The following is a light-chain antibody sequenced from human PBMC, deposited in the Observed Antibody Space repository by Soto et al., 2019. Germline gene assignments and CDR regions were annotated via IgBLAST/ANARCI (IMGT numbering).Light chain of an antibody. CDR3: QHFKSIPIT. V-gene: IGKV1-8*01. CDR1: QGISSY. J-gene: IGKJ5*01. Sequence: AIRMTQSPSSFSASTGDRVTITCRASQGISSYLAWYQQKPGKAPKLLIYAASTLQSGVPSSFSGSGSGTDFTLTISSLQPEDFATYYCQHFKSIPITVGQGTRLEIK. CDR2: AAS.